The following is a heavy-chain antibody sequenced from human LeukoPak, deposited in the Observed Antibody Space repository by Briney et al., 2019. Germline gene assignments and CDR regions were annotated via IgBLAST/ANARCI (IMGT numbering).Heavy chain of an antibody. CDR3: ARMGGYSGYATH. CDR2: IYYSGSA. Sequence: SETLSLTCSVSACSISPYYRSWVRQPPGKGPEWIGYIYYSGSANYNHSLKSRVAISVDTCKNHFSLKLSSVSAADTAVYYCARMGGYSGYATHWGEGTLVTASS. V-gene: IGHV4-59*08. J-gene: IGHJ4*02. D-gene: IGHD5-12*01. CDR1: ACSISPYY.